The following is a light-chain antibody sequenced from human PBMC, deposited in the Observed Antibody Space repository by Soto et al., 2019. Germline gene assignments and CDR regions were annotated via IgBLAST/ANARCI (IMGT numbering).Light chain of an antibody. CDR2: GAS. CDR3: QQYNNWT. Sequence: EIVLTQSPATLSVSTGERATLSCRASQSVSSNLAWYQQKPGQAPRLLIYGASTRATGIPARFSGSGSGTEFTLTISSLQSEDFAVYYCQQYNNWTFGQGTKADIK. CDR1: QSVSSN. J-gene: IGKJ1*01. V-gene: IGKV3-15*01.